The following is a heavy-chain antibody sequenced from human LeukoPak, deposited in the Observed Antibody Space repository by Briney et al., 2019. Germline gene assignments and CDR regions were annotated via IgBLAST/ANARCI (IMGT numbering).Heavy chain of an antibody. CDR2: ISYDGSNK. V-gene: IGHV3-30*03. Sequence: HPGGSLRLSCAASGFTFSSCGMHWVRQAPGKGLEWVAAISYDGSNKYYADSVKGRFTISRDNSKNTLYLQMNSLRAEDTAVYYCARGEVNYDYVWGQALGVNAFDIWGQGTMVTVSS. J-gene: IGHJ3*02. CDR1: GFTFSSCG. CDR3: ARGEVNYDYVWGQALGVNAFDI. D-gene: IGHD3-16*01.